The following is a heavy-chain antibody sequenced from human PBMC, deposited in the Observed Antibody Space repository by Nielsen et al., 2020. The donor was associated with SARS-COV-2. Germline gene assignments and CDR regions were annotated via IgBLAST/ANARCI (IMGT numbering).Heavy chain of an antibody. D-gene: IGHD6-13*01. Sequence: GESLKISCAASGFTFSSYGMHWVRQAPGKGLEWVAVISYDGSNKYYADSVKGRFTISRDNSKNTLYLQMNSLRAEDTAVYYCARGGIAALNYWGQGTLVTVSS. V-gene: IGHV3-30*03. CDR1: GFTFSSYG. CDR3: ARGGIAALNY. J-gene: IGHJ4*02. CDR2: ISYDGSNK.